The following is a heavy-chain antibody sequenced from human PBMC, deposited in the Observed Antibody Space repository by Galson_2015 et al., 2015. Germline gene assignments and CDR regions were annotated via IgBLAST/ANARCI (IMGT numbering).Heavy chain of an antibody. CDR2: IYPGNSDT. D-gene: IGHD3-10*01. V-gene: IGHV5-51*01. CDR3: ARHYYGSGSYYLDS. Sequence: QSGAEVKKPGESLQISCEGSGYSFTNYWLAWVRQMPGKGLEWMGIIYPGNSDTRYSPSFQGQVTISADKSSSTAYLQWSSLKASDTALYYCARHYYGSGSYYLDSWGQGTLVTVSS. J-gene: IGHJ4*02. CDR1: GYSFTNYW.